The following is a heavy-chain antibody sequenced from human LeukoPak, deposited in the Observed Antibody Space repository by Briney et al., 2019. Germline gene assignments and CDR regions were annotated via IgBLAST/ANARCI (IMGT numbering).Heavy chain of an antibody. J-gene: IGHJ2*01. CDR3: ARLEPNWYCEL. V-gene: IGHV4-59*08. CDR1: GASITGYY. Sequence: SETLSLTCTVSGASITGYYWGWIRQPPGKGLECIGYIYYSGSTNYNPSLKWRVSMSIGTSRAQFSLRLSSVTAADTAVYYCARLEPNWYCELWGRGTLVTASS. CDR2: IYYSGST.